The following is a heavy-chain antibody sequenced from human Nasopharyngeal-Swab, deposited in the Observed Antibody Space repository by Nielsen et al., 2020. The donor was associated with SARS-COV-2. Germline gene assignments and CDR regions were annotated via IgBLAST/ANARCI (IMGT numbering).Heavy chain of an antibody. Sequence: ASVKVSCKISGYTLTDLGMHWVRRGPGKGPEWMGGFVPQEGKAIYAEEFQGRVTMTEDTGTHTAYMELSSLMSGDTAVYYCAATVLSRLQGTAPHLDYWGQGTHVTVSS. CDR1: GYTLTDLG. CDR2: FVPQEGKA. CDR3: AATVLSRLQGTAPHLDY. V-gene: IGHV1-24*01. J-gene: IGHJ4*02. D-gene: IGHD1-1*01.